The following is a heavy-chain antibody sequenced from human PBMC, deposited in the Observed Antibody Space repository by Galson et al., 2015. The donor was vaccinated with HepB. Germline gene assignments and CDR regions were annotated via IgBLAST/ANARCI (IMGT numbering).Heavy chain of an antibody. CDR2: INHSGST. CDR1: GGSFSGYY. D-gene: IGHD3-10*01. CDR3: ARGPYGSGSYGPPSEDY. V-gene: IGHV4-34*01. J-gene: IGHJ4*02. Sequence: SETLSLTCAVYGGSFSGYYWSWIRQPPGKGLEWIGEINHSGSTNYNPSLKSRVTISVDTSKNQFSLKLSSVTAADTAVYYCARGPYGSGSYGPPSEDYWGQGTLVTVSS.